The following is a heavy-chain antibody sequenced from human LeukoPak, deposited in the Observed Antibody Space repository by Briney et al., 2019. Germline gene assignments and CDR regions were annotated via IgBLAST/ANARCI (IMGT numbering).Heavy chain of an antibody. CDR1: GFTFSTYG. V-gene: IGHV3-33*01. CDR2: IWYNGSNK. CDR3: ARDGVLTTVVLNWYFDL. J-gene: IGHJ2*01. D-gene: IGHD4-23*01. Sequence: GGSLRLSCAASGFTFSTYGMHWVRQAPGKGLEWVAVIWYNGSNKYYADSVKGRFNISRDNSKNTLYLQMNSLRAEDTAVYYCARDGVLTTVVLNWYFDLWGRGTLVTVPS.